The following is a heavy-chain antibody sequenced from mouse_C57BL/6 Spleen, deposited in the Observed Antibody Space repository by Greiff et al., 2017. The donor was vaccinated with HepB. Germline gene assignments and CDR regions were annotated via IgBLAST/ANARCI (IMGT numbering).Heavy chain of an antibody. Sequence: VQLQQPGAELVMPGASVKLSCKASGYTFTSYWMHRVKQRPGQGLEWIGEIDPSDSYTNYNQKFKGKSTLTVDKSSSTAYMQLSSLTSEDSAVYYCARQGGSSPAWFAYWGQGTLVTVSA. CDR1: GYTFTSYW. V-gene: IGHV1-69*01. CDR2: IDPSDSYT. D-gene: IGHD1-1*01. CDR3: ARQGGSSPAWFAY. J-gene: IGHJ3*01.